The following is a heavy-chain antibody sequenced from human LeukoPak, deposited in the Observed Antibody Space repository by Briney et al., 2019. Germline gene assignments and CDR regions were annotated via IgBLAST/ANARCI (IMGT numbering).Heavy chain of an antibody. J-gene: IGHJ4*02. Sequence: SETLPLTCTVSGGSVNSETYCWTWIRQPPGKGLEWIGFVCYTGSTNYYPSLTSRVTISVDTSKNHFSLKLNSVTAADTAVYYCARAYLSGRYPDYWGQGILVSLPS. V-gene: IGHV4-61*03. CDR3: ARAYLSGRYPDY. CDR1: GGSVNSETYC. D-gene: IGHD3-10*01. CDR2: VCYTGST.